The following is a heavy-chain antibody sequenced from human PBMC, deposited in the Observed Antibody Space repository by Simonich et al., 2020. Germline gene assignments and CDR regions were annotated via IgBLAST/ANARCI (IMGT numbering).Heavy chain of an antibody. CDR3: ARGLRVAAAGTAFQH. CDR1: GGSFSGYY. J-gene: IGHJ1*01. V-gene: IGHV4-34*01. CDR2: INHSRST. Sequence: QVQLQQWGAGLLKPSETLSLTCAVYGGSFSGYYWSWIRPPPGKGLEWIGEINHSRSTNYNPSLKSRVTRSVDTSKNQFSLKLSSVTAADTAVYYCARGLRVAAAGTAFQHWGQGTLVTVSS. D-gene: IGHD6-13*01.